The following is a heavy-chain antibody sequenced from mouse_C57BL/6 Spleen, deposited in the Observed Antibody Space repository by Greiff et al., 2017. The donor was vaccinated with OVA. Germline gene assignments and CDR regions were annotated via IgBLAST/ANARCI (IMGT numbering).Heavy chain of an antibody. CDR3: ARRNLTGKGFDY. CDR2: INPNNGGT. V-gene: IGHV1-26*01. Sequence: EVQLQQSGPELVKPGASVKISCKASGYTFTDYYMNWVKQSHGKSLEWIGDINPNNGGTSYNQKFKGKATLTVDKSSSTAYMELRSLTSEDSAVYYCARRNLTGKGFDYWGQGTTLTVSS. CDR1: GYTFTDYY. D-gene: IGHD4-1*01. J-gene: IGHJ2*01.